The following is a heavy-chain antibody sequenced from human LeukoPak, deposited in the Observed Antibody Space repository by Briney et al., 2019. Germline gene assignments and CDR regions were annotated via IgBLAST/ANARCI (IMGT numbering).Heavy chain of an antibody. CDR1: GASLSSGNYY. CDR3: ARADSSWGYFDY. D-gene: IGHD6-13*01. V-gene: IGHV4-30-2*01. J-gene: IGHJ4*02. Sequence: SQTLSLTCTVSGASLSSGNYYWNWIRQPPGKGLEWIGYVYHSGSTSYSPSLRSRVTISVDTSKNQFSLKLNSVTPEDTAVYYCARADSSWGYFDYWGQGTLVTVSS. CDR2: VYHSGST.